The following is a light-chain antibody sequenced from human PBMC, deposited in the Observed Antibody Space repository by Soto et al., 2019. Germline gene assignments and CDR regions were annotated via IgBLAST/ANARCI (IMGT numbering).Light chain of an antibody. CDR3: QQYNNWPPDRT. Sequence: EIVMTQSPATLSVSPGERATLSCRASQSVSSNVAWYQQKPGQAPRLLIYGASTRATGIPARFSGSGSGTEFTLTISSLQSEDVAIYFCQQYNNWPPDRTFGQGTKVEIK. V-gene: IGKV3-15*01. CDR1: QSVSSN. J-gene: IGKJ1*01. CDR2: GAS.